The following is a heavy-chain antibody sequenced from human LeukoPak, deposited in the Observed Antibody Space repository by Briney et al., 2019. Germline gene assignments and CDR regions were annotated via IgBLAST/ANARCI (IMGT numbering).Heavy chain of an antibody. Sequence: PGGSLRLSCAASGFSFNNYAMYWVRQAPGKGLEGVSGINSNGGGTNYAGSVKDRFTISRDNSKNTLYLQMDSLRTEDMAVYYCARGGGYNRNWGYAIDAWGQGTLVTVSS. D-gene: IGHD1-14*01. CDR2: INSNGGGT. J-gene: IGHJ3*01. CDR3: ARGGGYNRNWGYAIDA. CDR1: GFSFNNYA. V-gene: IGHV3-64*02.